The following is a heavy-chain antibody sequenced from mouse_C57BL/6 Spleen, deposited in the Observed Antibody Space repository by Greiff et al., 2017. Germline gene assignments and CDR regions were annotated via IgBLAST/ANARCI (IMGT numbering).Heavy chain of an antibody. D-gene: IGHD2-4*01. CDR1: GYAFSSSW. CDR2: IYPGDGDT. CDR3: ARSARLPYYLDY. V-gene: IGHV1-82*01. Sequence: QVQLQQSGPELVKPGASVKISCKASGYAFSSSWMNWVKQRPGKGLEWIGRIYPGDGDTNYNGKFKGKATLTADKSSSTDYMQLSSQTSEDSAVYFCARSARLPYYLDYWGQGTTLTVSS. J-gene: IGHJ2*01.